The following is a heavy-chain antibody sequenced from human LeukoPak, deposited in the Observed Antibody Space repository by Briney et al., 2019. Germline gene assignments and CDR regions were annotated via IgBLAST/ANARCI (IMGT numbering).Heavy chain of an antibody. V-gene: IGHV4-34*01. CDR2: INHSGST. Sequence: SETLSLTCAVYGGSFSGYYWSWIRQPPGKGLEWIGEINHSGSTNYNPSLKSRVTISVDTSKNQFSLKLSSVTAADTAVYYCARARPRYCSSTSCYGPYYGMDVWGQGTTVTVSS. CDR3: ARARPRYCSSTSCYGPYYGMDV. CDR1: GGSFSGYY. D-gene: IGHD2-2*01. J-gene: IGHJ6*02.